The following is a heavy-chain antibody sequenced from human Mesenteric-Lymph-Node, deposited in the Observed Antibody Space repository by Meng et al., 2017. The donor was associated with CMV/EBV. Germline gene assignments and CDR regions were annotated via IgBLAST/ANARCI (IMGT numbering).Heavy chain of an antibody. J-gene: IGHJ4*02. V-gene: IGHV1-8*01. D-gene: IGHD3-10*01. Sequence: ASVKVSCKASGYTFSSYDIYWVRQATGQGLEWMGWMNPNSGNTDYAQKFQGRVTMTRDISIGTAYMELTRLRSEDTAVYYCARGRQFKGSGPMGYWGQGTLVTVSS. CDR1: GYTFSSYD. CDR3: ARGRQFKGSGPMGY. CDR2: MNPNSGNT.